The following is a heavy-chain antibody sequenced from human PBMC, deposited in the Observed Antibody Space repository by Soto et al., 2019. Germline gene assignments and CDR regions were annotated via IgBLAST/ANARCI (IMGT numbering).Heavy chain of an antibody. CDR3: AKNGQPPYYYYGLDV. Sequence: QGQLVQSEAEVKKPGASVKVSCKASGYTFTRYGISWVRQAPGQGLEWMGWISGYNGDTTYAQKFQGRVTMTIDTSTSTACMELRSLTSDDTAVYYCAKNGQPPYYYYGLDVWGQGTKVTVSS. V-gene: IGHV1-18*01. CDR1: GYTFTRYG. CDR2: ISGYNGDT. J-gene: IGHJ6*02. D-gene: IGHD2-8*01.